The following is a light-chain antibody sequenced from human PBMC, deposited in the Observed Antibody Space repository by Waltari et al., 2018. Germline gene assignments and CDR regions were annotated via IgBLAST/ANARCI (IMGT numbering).Light chain of an antibody. CDR3: QQYYDYPIN. J-gene: IGKJ5*01. CDR1: QNLNTF. Sequence: DIQMTQSPSTVSASLGDRVTITCRASQNLNTFLSWYQQKPGAVPNLLIYDASTLERGVPSRFSGSGSGTHFTLTISGLQPDDFATYYCQQYYDYPINFGQATRL. CDR2: DAS. V-gene: IGKV1-5*01.